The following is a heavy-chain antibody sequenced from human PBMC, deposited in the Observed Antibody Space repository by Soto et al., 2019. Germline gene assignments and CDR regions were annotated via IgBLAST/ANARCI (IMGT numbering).Heavy chain of an antibody. D-gene: IGHD2-21*02. V-gene: IGHV4-34*01. Sequence: QVQLQQWGAGLLKPSETLSLTCAVYGGSFSGYYWSWIRQPPGKGLEWIGEINHSGSTNYNPSLKSRVTISVDTSKNQFSLKLRSVTAADTAVYYCARRHGGDAKRRKYFQHWGQGTLVTVSS. CDR2: INHSGST. CDR3: ARRHGGDAKRRKYFQH. J-gene: IGHJ1*01. CDR1: GGSFSGYY.